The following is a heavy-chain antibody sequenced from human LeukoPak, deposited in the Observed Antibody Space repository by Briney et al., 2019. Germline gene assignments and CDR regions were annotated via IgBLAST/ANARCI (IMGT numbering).Heavy chain of an antibody. CDR3: AKPRYYYDSSGYQKHDAFDI. Sequence: GRSLRLSCAASGFTFDDYAMHWVRQAPGKGLEWASGISWNSGSIGYADSVKGRFTISRDNAKNSLYLQMNSLRAEDAALYYCAKPRYYYDSSGYQKHDAFDIWGQGTMVTVSS. CDR1: GFTFDDYA. V-gene: IGHV3-9*01. J-gene: IGHJ3*02. CDR2: ISWNSGSI. D-gene: IGHD3-22*01.